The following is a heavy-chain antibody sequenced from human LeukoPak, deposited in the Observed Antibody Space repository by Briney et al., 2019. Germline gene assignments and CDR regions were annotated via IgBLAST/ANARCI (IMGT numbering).Heavy chain of an antibody. CDR1: GYTFANFG. J-gene: IGHJ4*02. CDR3: ARTCSSSSCYMIH. V-gene: IGHV1-18*01. CDR2: ISVYNGNT. Sequence: ASVKVSCKASGYTFANFGITWVRQAPGQGLEWMGWISVYNGNTNYAQNLQGRVTLTTDTSTSTAYMELRSLRSDDTALYYCARTCSSSSCYMIHWGQGTLVTVSS. D-gene: IGHD2-2*02.